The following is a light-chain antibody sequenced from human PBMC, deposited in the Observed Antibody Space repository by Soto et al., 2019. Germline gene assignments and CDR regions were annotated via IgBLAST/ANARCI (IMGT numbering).Light chain of an antibody. J-gene: IGKJ5*01. CDR1: QAIRSD. V-gene: IGKV1-6*01. Sequence: AIQMTQSPSSLSASMGDRVTITCRASQAIRSDLAWFQHKPGKAPKLLIYRASNLQHGVPSRFGGSASGTEFTLTISSLQPEDFATYYCLQDYNYPYTFGQGTRLEIK. CDR2: RAS. CDR3: LQDYNYPYT.